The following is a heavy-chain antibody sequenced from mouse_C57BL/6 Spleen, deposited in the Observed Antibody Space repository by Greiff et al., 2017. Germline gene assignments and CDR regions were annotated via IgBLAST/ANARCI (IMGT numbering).Heavy chain of an antibody. V-gene: IGHV5-9-1*02. Sequence: EVKLMESGEGLVKPGGSLKLSCAASGFTFSSYAMSWVRQTPEKRLEWVAYISSGGDYIYYADTVKGRFTISRDNARNTLYLQMSSLKSEDTAMYYCTRGWLLFDYWGQGTTLTVSS. J-gene: IGHJ2*01. CDR3: TRGWLLFDY. CDR2: ISSGGDYI. D-gene: IGHD2-3*01. CDR1: GFTFSSYA.